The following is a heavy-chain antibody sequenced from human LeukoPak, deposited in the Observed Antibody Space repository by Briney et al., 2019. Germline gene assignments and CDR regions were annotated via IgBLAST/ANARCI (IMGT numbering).Heavy chain of an antibody. Sequence: LSETLSLTCTVSGCSISSYYWSWIRQPPGKGLEWIGYIYYSGSTNYNPSLKSRVTISVDTSKNQFSLKLSSVTAADTAVYYCARESHSSSLDYWGQGTLVTVSS. J-gene: IGHJ4*02. V-gene: IGHV4-59*01. CDR3: ARESHSSSLDY. CDR1: GCSISSYY. CDR2: IYYSGST. D-gene: IGHD6-13*01.